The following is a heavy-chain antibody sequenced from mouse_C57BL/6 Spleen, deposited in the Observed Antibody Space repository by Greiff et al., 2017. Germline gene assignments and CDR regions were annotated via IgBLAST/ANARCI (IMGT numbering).Heavy chain of an antibody. J-gene: IGHJ3*01. Sequence: DVKLQESGAELVRPGASVKLSCTASGFNIKDDYMHWVKQRPEQGLEWIGWIDPENGDTEYDAKFQGKATITADTSSNTAYLQLSSLTSEDTAVYYCTTGAGWDGFAYWGQGTLVTVSA. CDR2: IDPENGDT. V-gene: IGHV14-4*01. CDR1: GFNIKDDY. CDR3: TTGAGWDGFAY. D-gene: IGHD4-1*01.